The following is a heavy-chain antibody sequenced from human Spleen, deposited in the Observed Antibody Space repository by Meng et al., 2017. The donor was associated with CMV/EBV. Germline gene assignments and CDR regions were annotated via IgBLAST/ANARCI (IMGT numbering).Heavy chain of an antibody. CDR2: INPNSGGT. CDR3: ARDAIVVVPAAKGGEYYYYYYGMDV. Sequence: ASVKVSCKASGYTFTAYYIHWVRQAPGQGLEWMGWINPNSGGTNYAQKFQGRVTMTRDTSISTAYMELSRLRSDDTAVYYCARDAIVVVPAAKGGEYYYYYYGMDVWGQGTTVTVSS. V-gene: IGHV1-2*02. D-gene: IGHD2-2*01. J-gene: IGHJ6*02. CDR1: GYTFTAYY.